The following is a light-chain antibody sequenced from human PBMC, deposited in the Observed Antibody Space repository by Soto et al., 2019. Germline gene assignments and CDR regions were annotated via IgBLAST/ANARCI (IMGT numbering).Light chain of an antibody. CDR1: TGAVTSGHY. CDR3: LLSYSGPV. Sequence: QAVVTQEPSLTVSPGGTVTLTCGSSTGAVTSGHYPYWFQQKPGQAPRTLIYDTSNKHSWTPARFSGSLLGGKAALTFSGAQPEDEAEYYCLLSYSGPVFGGGTKLTVL. V-gene: IGLV7-46*01. CDR2: DTS. J-gene: IGLJ2*01.